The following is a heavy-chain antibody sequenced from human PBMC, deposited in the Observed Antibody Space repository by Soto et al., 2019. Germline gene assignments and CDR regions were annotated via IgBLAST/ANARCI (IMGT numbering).Heavy chain of an antibody. D-gene: IGHD6-13*01. Sequence: QVQLVQSGAEVKKPGASVKVSCKASGYTFTSYAMHWVRQAPGQRLEWMGWINAGNGNTKYAQKLQGRVTMTTDTSTSTAYMELRNLRSDDTAVYYCARAPQTVAGAGIWYWGQGTLVTVSS. CDR3: ARAPQTVAGAGIWY. V-gene: IGHV1-3*01. CDR2: INAGNGNT. J-gene: IGHJ4*02. CDR1: GYTFTSYA.